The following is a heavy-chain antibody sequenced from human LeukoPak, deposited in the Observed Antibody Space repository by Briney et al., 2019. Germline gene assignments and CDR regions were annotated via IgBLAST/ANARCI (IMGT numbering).Heavy chain of an antibody. CDR1: GYTFTGYY. V-gene: IGHV1-2*04. Sequence: VASVKVSCKASGYTFTGYYMHWVRQAPGQGLEWMGWINPNSGGTNYAQKFQGWVTMTRDTSISTAYMELSRLRSDDTAVYYCARGSYRAAAGFWYYFDYWGQGTLVTVSS. D-gene: IGHD6-13*01. J-gene: IGHJ4*02. CDR2: INPNSGGT. CDR3: ARGSYRAAAGFWYYFDY.